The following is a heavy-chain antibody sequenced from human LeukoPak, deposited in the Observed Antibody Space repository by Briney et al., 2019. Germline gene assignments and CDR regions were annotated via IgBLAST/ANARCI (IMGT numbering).Heavy chain of an antibody. CDR2: FIPIFGSA. CDR1: GGTFSSFA. D-gene: IGHD3-10*01. Sequence: ASVKVSCTASGGTFSSFAISWVRQAPGQGLEWMGGFIPIFGSAKYAQKFQGRVTITADESTSTAHMELSSLRSDDTAVYYCARAHVVVLGGALGGMDVWGQGTTVTVSS. CDR3: ARAHVVVLGGALGGMDV. V-gene: IGHV1-69*13. J-gene: IGHJ6*02.